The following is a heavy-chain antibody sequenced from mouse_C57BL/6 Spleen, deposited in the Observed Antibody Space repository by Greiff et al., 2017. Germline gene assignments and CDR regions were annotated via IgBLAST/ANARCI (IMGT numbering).Heavy chain of an antibody. J-gene: IGHJ4*01. CDR3: AKKNYDHYYAMDY. CDR1: GFSLTSYG. V-gene: IGHV2-5*01. CDR2: IWRGGST. D-gene: IGHD2-4*01. Sequence: VQLVESGPGLVQPSQSLSITCTVSGFSLTSYGVHWVRQSPGKGLEWLGVIWRGGSTDYNAAFMSRLSITKDNSKSQVFFKMNSLQADDTAIYYCAKKNYDHYYAMDYWGQGTSVTVSS.